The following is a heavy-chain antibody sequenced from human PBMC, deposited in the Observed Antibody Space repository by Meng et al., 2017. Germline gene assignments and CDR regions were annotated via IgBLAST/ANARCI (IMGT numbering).Heavy chain of an antibody. CDR3: ATRGNPYLNC. CDR1: GYTLSSDG. J-gene: IGHJ4*02. Sequence: QGQVVQSGAGVKKPGASVKSSCDTSGYTLSSDGFAWVRQTPEQGLEWLGWINVYSGITNYAQKFQGRVTMTTDTSTRTGYMELTSLTSDDTATYYCATRGNPYLNCWGQGTLVTVSS. CDR2: INVYSGIT. V-gene: IGHV1-18*01.